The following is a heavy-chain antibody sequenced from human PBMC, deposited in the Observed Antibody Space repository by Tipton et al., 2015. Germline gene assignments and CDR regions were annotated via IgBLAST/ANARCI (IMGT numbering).Heavy chain of an antibody. CDR1: GFTFSTYA. CDR3: VRGGTAAGTLDY. CDR2: IWFDGSNK. J-gene: IGHJ4*02. D-gene: IGHD6-25*01. Sequence: SLRLSCAASGFTFSTYAMRWVRQAPGKGLEWVAVIWFDGSNKYYADSVNGRFTISRDNPKNILSLQMNSLRAEDTALYYCVRGGTAAGTLDYWGQGTLVTVSS. V-gene: IGHV3-33*08.